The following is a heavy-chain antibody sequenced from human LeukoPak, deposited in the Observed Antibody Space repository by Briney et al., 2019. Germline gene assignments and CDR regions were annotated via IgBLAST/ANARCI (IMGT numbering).Heavy chain of an antibody. V-gene: IGHV4-4*02. CDR3: ARETYYYDSSDNWYFDY. D-gene: IGHD3-22*01. CDR2: IYHSGST. CDR1: GGSISSSNW. J-gene: IGHJ4*02. Sequence: TSETLSLTCAGSGGSISSSNWWSWVRQPPGKGLEGIGEIYHSGSTNYNPSLKSRVTISVDKSKNQFSLKLSSVTAGDTAVYYCARETYYYDSSDNWYFDYWGQGTLVTVSS.